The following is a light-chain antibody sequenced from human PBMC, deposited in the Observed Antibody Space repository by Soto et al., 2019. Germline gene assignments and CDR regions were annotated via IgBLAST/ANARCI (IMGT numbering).Light chain of an antibody. CDR1: SSDVGGYNL. J-gene: IGLJ2*01. CDR3: CSYAGSNSFVV. V-gene: IGLV2-23*02. CDR2: EDS. Sequence: QSALTQPASVSGSPGQSITISCTGTSSDVGGYNLVSWYQHHPGKAPKLIIYEDSYRPSGVSNRFSGSKSGNTASLTISGLQAVDEADYYCCSYAGSNSFVVFGGGTKLTVL.